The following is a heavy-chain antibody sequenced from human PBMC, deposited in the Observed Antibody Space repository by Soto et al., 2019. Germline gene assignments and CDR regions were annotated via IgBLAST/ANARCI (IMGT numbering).Heavy chain of an antibody. V-gene: IGHV1-46*01. CDR2: INPSGGST. CDR3: ARRPPRSYYFDY. CDR1: GYTFTSYY. Sequence: ASVKVSCKASGYTFTSYYMHWVRQAPGQGLEWMGIINPSGGSTSYAQKFQGRVTMTRDTSTSTVSMELSSLRSEDTAMYYCARRPPRSYYFDYWGQGTLVTVSS. J-gene: IGHJ4*02.